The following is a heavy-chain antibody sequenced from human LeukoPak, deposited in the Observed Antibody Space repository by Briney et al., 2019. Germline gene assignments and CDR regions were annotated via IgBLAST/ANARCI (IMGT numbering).Heavy chain of an antibody. D-gene: IGHD2-2*01. V-gene: IGHV3-74*01. CDR1: GFTFSNYW. Sequence: GASLRLSCAASGFTFSNYWMHWVRQAPGEGLVWLSRINTDGSSTNHADSVKGRFTISRDNAKNTLYLQMNSLRAEDTAVYYCARDPRYCRSTSCYSHMDVWGKGTTVTVSS. CDR2: INTDGSST. CDR3: ARDPRYCRSTSCYSHMDV. J-gene: IGHJ6*04.